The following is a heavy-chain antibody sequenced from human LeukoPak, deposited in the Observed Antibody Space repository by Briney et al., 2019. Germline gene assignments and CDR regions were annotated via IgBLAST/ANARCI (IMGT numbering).Heavy chain of an antibody. CDR3: ARHWGYSGYDQLYFDY. V-gene: IGHV5-10-1*01. CDR1: GYSFTSYW. D-gene: IGHD5-12*01. CDR2: IDPSDSYT. Sequence: GESLKISCKGSGYSFTSYWISWVRQMPGKGLEWMGRIDPSDSYTNYSPSFQGHVTISADKSISTAYLQWSSLKASDTAMYYCARHWGYSGYDQLYFDYWGLGTLVTVSS. J-gene: IGHJ4*02.